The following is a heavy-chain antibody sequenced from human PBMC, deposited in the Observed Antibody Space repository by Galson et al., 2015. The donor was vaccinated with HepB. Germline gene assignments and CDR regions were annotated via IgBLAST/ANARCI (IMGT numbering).Heavy chain of an antibody. Sequence: CAISGDSVSSNSAAWNWIRQSPSRGLEWLGRTYYRSKWYNDYAVSVKSRITINPDTSKNQFSLQLNSVTPEDTAVYYCARGGVKGAAGNFDLWGRGTLVTVSS. V-gene: IGHV6-1*01. CDR1: GDSVSSNSAA. CDR2: TYYRSKWYN. J-gene: IGHJ2*01. D-gene: IGHD1-26*01. CDR3: ARGGVKGAAGNFDL.